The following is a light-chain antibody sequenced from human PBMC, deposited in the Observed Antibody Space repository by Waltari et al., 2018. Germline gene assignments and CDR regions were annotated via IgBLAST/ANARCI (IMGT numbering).Light chain of an antibody. Sequence: EIVLTQSPATLSLSPGETATLSCRASQSVGTYLAWYQQKPGQAPRRLIYDASNRATGIPARFRGSGSGTDFTLTISSLEAEDFAVYYCQQRSSWTPLTFGQGPGWRSN. CDR1: QSVGTY. CDR3: QQRSSWTPLT. J-gene: IGKJ2*01. CDR2: DAS. V-gene: IGKV3-11*01.